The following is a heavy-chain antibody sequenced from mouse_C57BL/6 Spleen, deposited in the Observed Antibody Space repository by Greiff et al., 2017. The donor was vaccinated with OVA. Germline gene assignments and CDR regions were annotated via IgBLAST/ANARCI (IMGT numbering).Heavy chain of an antibody. CDR1: GYTFTSYW. Sequence: QVQLQQPGAELVKPGASVKMSCKASGYTFTSYWITWVKQRPGQGLEWIGDIYPGSGSTNYNEKFKSKATLTVDTSSSTAYMQLSSLTSEDSAVYYCARRGNYYGRSLGWYCDVWGTGTTVTVSS. V-gene: IGHV1-55*01. D-gene: IGHD1-1*01. J-gene: IGHJ1*03. CDR2: IYPGSGST. CDR3: ARRGNYYGRSLGWYCDV.